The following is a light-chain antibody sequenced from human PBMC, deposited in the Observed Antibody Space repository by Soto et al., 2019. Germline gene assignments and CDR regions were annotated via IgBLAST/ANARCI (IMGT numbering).Light chain of an antibody. Sequence: QPVLTQPPSASGTPGQRVTISASGSSSNIGSNPVSWYQQRPGTAPKLLIYDNDERPSGVPVRFSGSKSATSASLAISGLQSEDEGDYYCATWDDNRNGYVFGPGTKVTVL. CDR3: ATWDDNRNGYV. J-gene: IGLJ1*01. CDR2: DND. V-gene: IGLV1-44*01. CDR1: SSNIGSNP.